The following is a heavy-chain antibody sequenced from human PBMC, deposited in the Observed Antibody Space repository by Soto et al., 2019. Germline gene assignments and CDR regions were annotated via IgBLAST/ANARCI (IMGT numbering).Heavy chain of an antibody. CDR2: IHYRGTT. CDR3: ARYNSYAIDY. J-gene: IGHJ4*02. V-gene: IGHV4-59*01. D-gene: IGHD2-8*01. Sequence: PLETLFLTCPVSGTSLSSYYWSWRVQPPWKGLGWIANIHYRGTTNYNPSLASRVTLSVDTSKNQFSLKMTSVTAADRAMYCCARYNSYAIDYWGQGTLVTVSS. CDR1: GTSLSSYY.